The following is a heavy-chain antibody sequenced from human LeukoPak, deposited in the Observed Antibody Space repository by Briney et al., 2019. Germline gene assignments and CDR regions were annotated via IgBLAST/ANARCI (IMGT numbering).Heavy chain of an antibody. J-gene: IGHJ5*02. V-gene: IGHV4-34*01. D-gene: IGHD6-19*01. CDR2: INHSGST. CDR1: GGSFSGYY. Sequence: RPSETLSLTCAVYGGSFSGYYWSWIRQPPGKGLEWIGEINHSGSTNYNPSLKSRVTISVDTSKNQFSLKLSSVTAADTAVYYCARHDSGWSLVPWGRGTLVTVSS. CDR3: ARHDSGWSLVP.